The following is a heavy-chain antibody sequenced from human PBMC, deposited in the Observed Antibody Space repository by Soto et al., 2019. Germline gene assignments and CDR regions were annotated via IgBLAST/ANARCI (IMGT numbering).Heavy chain of an antibody. CDR3: EVASTSSSWDFDL. CDR2: ISSSSSPI. D-gene: IGHD2-2*01. Sequence: EVQLVESGGGLVQPGGSLRLSCAASGFTFSSYSMNWVRRAPGKGLEWVSYISSSSSPIYYADSVKGRFTISRDNAKNSLYLEMNSLRVEDTAVYYCEVASTSSSWDFDLWGRGTLVTVSS. V-gene: IGHV3-48*01. CDR1: GFTFSSYS. J-gene: IGHJ2*01.